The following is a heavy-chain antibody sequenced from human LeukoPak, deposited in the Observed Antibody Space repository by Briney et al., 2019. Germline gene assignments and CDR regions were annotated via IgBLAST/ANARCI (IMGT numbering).Heavy chain of an antibody. V-gene: IGHV4-39*02. CDR3: ARDDVRGFS. CDR1: GGSISSSSDY. Sequence: PSETLSLTCTVSGGSISSSSDYWGWIRQPPGKGLEWIGSIFYSGTTYYNPSLKSRVTISVDTSRNQFSLQLSSVTAADTAVYYCARDDVRGFSWGQGTLVTVSS. CDR2: IFYSGTT. J-gene: IGHJ5*02.